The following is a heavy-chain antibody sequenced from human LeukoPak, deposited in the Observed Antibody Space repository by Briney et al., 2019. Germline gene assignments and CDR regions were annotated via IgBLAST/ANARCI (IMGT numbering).Heavy chain of an antibody. J-gene: IGHJ4*02. CDR2: ISGSGSDI. V-gene: IGHV3-11*04. CDR1: GFTFSDQY. Sequence: KPGGSLRLSYAVSGFTFSDQYMSWIRQAPGKGLEWLSYISGSGSDINYADSVRGRFTISRDNAKSSLYLQMNSLTAEDTAVYYCARTSGRDGGYWGQGFLVTVSS. CDR3: ARTSGRDGGY. D-gene: IGHD3-10*01.